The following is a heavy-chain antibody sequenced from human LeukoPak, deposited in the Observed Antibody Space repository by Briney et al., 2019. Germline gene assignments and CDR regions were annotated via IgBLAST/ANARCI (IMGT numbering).Heavy chain of an antibody. V-gene: IGHV1-69*13. D-gene: IGHD3-22*01. J-gene: IGHJ4*02. Sequence: ASVKVSCKASGGTFSSYAISWVRQAPGQGLEWMGGIIPISGTANYAQKFQGRVTITADESTSTAYMELSSLRSEDTAVYYCAQSRGYYDSSGYYYALDYWGQGTLVTVSS. CDR2: IIPISGTA. CDR3: AQSRGYYDSSGYYYALDY. CDR1: GGTFSSYA.